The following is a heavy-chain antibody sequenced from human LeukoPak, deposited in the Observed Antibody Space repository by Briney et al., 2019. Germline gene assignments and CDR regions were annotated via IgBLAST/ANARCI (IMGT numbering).Heavy chain of an antibody. CDR2: ISGSGGST. Sequence: GGSLRLSCAASGFTFSSSAMSWVRQAPGKGLEWVSAISGSGGSTYYADSVKGRFTISRDNSKNTLYLQMNSLRAEDTAVYYCARDRLTYDYVWGSYRPPGADYWGQGTLVTVSS. J-gene: IGHJ4*02. CDR3: ARDRLTYDYVWGSYRPPGADY. CDR1: GFTFSSSA. D-gene: IGHD3-16*02. V-gene: IGHV3-23*01.